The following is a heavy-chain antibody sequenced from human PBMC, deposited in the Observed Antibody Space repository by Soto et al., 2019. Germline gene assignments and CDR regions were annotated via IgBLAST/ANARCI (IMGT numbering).Heavy chain of an antibody. V-gene: IGHV3-7*01. CDR2: IKQDGSEK. Sequence: GGSLRLSCAASGFAFSTYWMTWVRQAPGKGLEWVANIKQDGSEKYYVDSVKGRFTISRDNAKNSLYLQMNSLRDEDTAVYYCARDDDSAMALNFDYWGQGTLVIVSS. CDR1: GFAFSTYW. D-gene: IGHD5-18*01. CDR3: ARDDDSAMALNFDY. J-gene: IGHJ4*02.